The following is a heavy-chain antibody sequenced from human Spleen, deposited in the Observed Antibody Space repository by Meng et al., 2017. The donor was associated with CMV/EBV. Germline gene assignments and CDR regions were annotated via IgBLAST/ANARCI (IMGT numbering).Heavy chain of an antibody. CDR1: GYSFTNYW. J-gene: IGHJ6*02. CDR3: ARGVRLRYCSSTSYYKCYYYYGMDV. Sequence: GESLKISCKGSGYSFTNYWIGWVRQMPGKGLEWMGIIYPGDSDTRYSPSFQGQVTISADKSISTAYLQWSSLRASDTAMYYCARGVRLRYCSSTSYYKCYYYYGMDVWGQGTTVTVSS. D-gene: IGHD2-2*02. CDR2: IYPGDSDT. V-gene: IGHV5-51*01.